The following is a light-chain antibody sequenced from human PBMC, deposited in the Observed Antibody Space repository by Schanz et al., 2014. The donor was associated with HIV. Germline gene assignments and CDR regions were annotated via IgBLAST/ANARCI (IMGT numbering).Light chain of an antibody. CDR2: QAS. CDR1: QTIDNW. J-gene: IGKJ2*01. V-gene: IGKV1-5*03. Sequence: DIQMTQSPSTLSASIGDRVTLTCRASQTIDNWLAWYQQKPGKAPKVLIYQASVLKTGVPSRFSGSRSGTEFTLTISSLQPDDFATYYCQQYNSYLYTFGQGTKLEIK. CDR3: QQYNSYLYT.